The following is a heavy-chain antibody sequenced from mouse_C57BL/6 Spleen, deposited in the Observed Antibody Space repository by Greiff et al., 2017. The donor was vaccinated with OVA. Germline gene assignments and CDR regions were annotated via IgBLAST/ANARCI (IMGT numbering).Heavy chain of an antibody. J-gene: IGHJ2*01. CDR3: AGRGWLLRQNYLDY. CDR2: INPSSGYT. Sequence: VQLQQSGADLAKPGASVKLSCKASGYTFTSYWMHWVKQRPGQGLEWIGYINPSSGYTKYNQKFKDKATLTANKSSSTAYMQLSSLTYEDSAVYNCAGRGWLLRQNYLDYGGQGTTLTVSS. D-gene: IGHD2-3*01. V-gene: IGHV1-7*01. CDR1: GYTFTSYW.